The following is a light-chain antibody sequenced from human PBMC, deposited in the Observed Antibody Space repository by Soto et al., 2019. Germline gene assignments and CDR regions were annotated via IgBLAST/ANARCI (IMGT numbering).Light chain of an antibody. V-gene: IGKV3-15*01. Sequence: EIVMTQSPGTLSVSPGERATLSCRAGQGVTTNFAWYQQKSGQSPRLLIYDVSIRATGVPARFSGTGSETDFTLTISGLQSEDSAVYFCQQHNNCPFSFGQGTRLEIK. CDR1: QGVTTN. CDR2: DVS. J-gene: IGKJ5*01. CDR3: QQHNNCPFS.